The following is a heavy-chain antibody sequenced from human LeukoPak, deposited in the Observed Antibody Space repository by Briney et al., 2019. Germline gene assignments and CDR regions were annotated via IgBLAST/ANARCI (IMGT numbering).Heavy chain of an antibody. Sequence: PGGSLRLSCAVAGFTFSNYPMSWVRQAPGKGLEWVSAISGGSTFYADSVKGRFTISRDNSKNTLYLQIDSLRAEDTAVYYCAKVPAVAGKKNWFDPWGLGTLVTVSS. CDR2: ISGGST. CDR1: GFTFSNYP. J-gene: IGHJ5*02. CDR3: AKVPAVAGKKNWFDP. V-gene: IGHV3-23*01. D-gene: IGHD6-19*01.